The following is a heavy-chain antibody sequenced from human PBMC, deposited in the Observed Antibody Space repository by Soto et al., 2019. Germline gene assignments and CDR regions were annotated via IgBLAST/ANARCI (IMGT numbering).Heavy chain of an antibody. Sequence: EVQLLESGGGLVQPGGSLRLSCAASGFTFSSYAMSWVRQAPGKGLEWVSAISGSGGSTYYADSVKGRFTISRDNSKNTLYLKMNSLRAEDTAGYYGEKGAEGFLGCFDYWVQGTLVTVSS. J-gene: IGHJ4*02. D-gene: IGHD3-3*01. CDR3: EKGAEGFLGCFDY. V-gene: IGHV3-23*01. CDR2: ISGSGGST. CDR1: GFTFSSYA.